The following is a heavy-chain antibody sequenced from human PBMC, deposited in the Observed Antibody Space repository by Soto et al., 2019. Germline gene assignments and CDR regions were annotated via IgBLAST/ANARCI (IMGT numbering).Heavy chain of an antibody. CDR1: GGSIGTYY. CDR2: IYYRGNT. CDR3: ARHPGYYDILTGYTTYYFDY. V-gene: IGHV4-59*08. D-gene: IGHD3-9*01. Sequence: ETLSLTCTVSGGSIGTYYWSWIRQPPGKGLEWIGYIYYRGNTDYNPSLKSRVTISLDTPKNQFSLKLSSVTAADTAVYYCARHPGYYDILTGYTTYYFDYWGQGILVTVS. J-gene: IGHJ4*02.